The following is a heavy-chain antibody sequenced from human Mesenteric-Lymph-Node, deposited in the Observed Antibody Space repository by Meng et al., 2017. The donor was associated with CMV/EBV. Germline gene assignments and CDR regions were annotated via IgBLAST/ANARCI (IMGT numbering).Heavy chain of an antibody. J-gene: IGHJ4*02. CDR3: ARETGIAVAGTFDY. D-gene: IGHD6-19*01. CDR1: GGSISSSSYY. V-gene: IGHV4-39*07. Sequence: GSLRLSCTVSGGSISSSSYYWGWIRQPPGKGLEWIGSIYYSGSTYYNPALKSRVTISVDTSKNQFSLKLSSVTAADTAVYYCARETGIAVAGTFDYWGQGTLVTVSS. CDR2: IYYSGST.